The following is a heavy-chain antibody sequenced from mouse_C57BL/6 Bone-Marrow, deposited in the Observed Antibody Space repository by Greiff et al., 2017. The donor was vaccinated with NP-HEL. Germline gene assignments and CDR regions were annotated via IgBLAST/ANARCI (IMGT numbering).Heavy chain of an antibody. D-gene: IGHD2-14*01. J-gene: IGHJ3*01. CDR2: ISDGGSYT. Sequence: EVQVVESGGGLVKPGGSLKLSCAASGFTFSSYAMSWVRQTPEKRLEWVATISDGGSYTYYPDNVKGRFTISRDNAKNNLYLQMSHLKSEDTAMYYCARDRFWASWFAYWGQGTLVTVSA. CDR1: GFTFSSYA. V-gene: IGHV5-4*01. CDR3: ARDRFWASWFAY.